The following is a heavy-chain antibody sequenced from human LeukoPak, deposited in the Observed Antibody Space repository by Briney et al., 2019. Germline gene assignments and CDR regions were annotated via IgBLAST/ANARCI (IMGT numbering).Heavy chain of an antibody. CDR2: ISSSGSTI. V-gene: IGHV3-11*01. J-gene: IGHJ4*02. D-gene: IGHD6-19*01. CDR1: GFTFSDYY. CDR3: ARDVAIAVAANPVDY. Sequence: GGSLRLSCAASGFTFSDYYMSWIRQAPGKGLEWVSYISSSGSTIYYADSVKGRFTISRDNAKNSLYLQMNSLRAEDTAMYYCARDVAIAVAANPVDYWGQGTLVTVSS.